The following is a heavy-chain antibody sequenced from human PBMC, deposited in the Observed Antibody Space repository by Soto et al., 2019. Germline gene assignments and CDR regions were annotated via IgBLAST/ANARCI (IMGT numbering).Heavy chain of an antibody. J-gene: IGHJ4*02. CDR3: ATEDYSSNWSFDY. CDR2: FDPEDGET. D-gene: IGHD6-13*01. CDR1: GYSLTELS. V-gene: IGHV1-24*01. Sequence: GASVKVSCKVSGYSLTELSMHWVRQAPGKGLEWMGGFDPEDGETIYAQKFQGRVTMSEDTSTETAYMELSSLRSEDTAVYYCATEDYSSNWSFDYWGQGTQVTVSS.